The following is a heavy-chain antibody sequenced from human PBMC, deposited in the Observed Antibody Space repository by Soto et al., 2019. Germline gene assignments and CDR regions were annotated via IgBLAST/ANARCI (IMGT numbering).Heavy chain of an antibody. Sequence: PGESLKISCKGSGYSFTSYWIGWVRQMPGKGLEWMGIIYPGDSDTRYSPSFQGQVTISADKSISTAYLQWSSLKASDTAMYYCARQGYDILTGYPYYYSGMDVWGQGTTVTVSS. CDR1: GYSFTSYW. V-gene: IGHV5-51*01. J-gene: IGHJ6*02. D-gene: IGHD3-9*01. CDR3: ARQGYDILTGYPYYYSGMDV. CDR2: IYPGDSDT.